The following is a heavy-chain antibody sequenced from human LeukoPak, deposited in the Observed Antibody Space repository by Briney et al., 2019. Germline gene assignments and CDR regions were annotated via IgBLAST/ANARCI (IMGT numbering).Heavy chain of an antibody. CDR3: ANDRPNYYGSNGHYYRRDGDY. CDR2: ITSSGDGT. Sequence: PGGSLRLACAASGLAFSIYAMSRVRQAPGKGLQWVSSITSSGDGTYYADSLKGRFTISRDNCENMVYLQMNSLRGEDTAVYFCANDRPNYYGSNGHYYRRDGDYWGQGTLVTVSS. D-gene: IGHD3-22*01. V-gene: IGHV3-23*01. J-gene: IGHJ4*02. CDR1: GLAFSIYA.